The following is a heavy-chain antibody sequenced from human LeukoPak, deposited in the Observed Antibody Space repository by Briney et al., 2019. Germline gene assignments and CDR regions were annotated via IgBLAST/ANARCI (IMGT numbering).Heavy chain of an antibody. Sequence: SHTLSLTCAVYGRSFSGYYWTWITHPPGKGLECIGEINPSGSTYYNPTLKSRLTISRDTSKNQFSLRLCSVTAADTAVYYCARGRQEISMILVVMTGVSYYLDVWGKGTTVTVS. D-gene: IGHD3-22*01. V-gene: IGHV4-34*01. CDR1: GRSFSGYY. CDR3: ARGRQEISMILVVMTGVSYYLDV. J-gene: IGHJ6*03. CDR2: INPSGST.